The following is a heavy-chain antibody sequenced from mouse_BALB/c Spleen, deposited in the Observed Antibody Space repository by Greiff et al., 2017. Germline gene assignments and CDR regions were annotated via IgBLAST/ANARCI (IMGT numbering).Heavy chain of an antibody. D-gene: IGHD1-1*01. V-gene: IGHV5-6-5*01. Sequence: EVKLMESGGGLVKPGGSLKLSCAASGFTFSSYAMSWVRQTPEKRLEWVASISSGGSTYYPDSVKGRFTISRDTARNILYLQMSSLRSEDTAMYYCARAETYYYWGQGTTLTVSS. J-gene: IGHJ2*01. CDR2: ISSGGST. CDR1: GFTFSSYA. CDR3: ARAETYYY.